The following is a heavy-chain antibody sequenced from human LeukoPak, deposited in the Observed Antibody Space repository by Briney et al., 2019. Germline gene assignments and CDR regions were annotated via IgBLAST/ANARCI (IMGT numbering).Heavy chain of an antibody. CDR1: GGTSSSYA. J-gene: IGHJ4*02. CDR2: IIPIFGTA. V-gene: IGHV1-69*13. Sequence: ASVKVSCKASGGTSSSYAISWVRQAPGQGLESMGGIIPIFGTANYAQKFQGRVTITADESTSTAYMELSSLRSEDTAVYYCARGIEWETTHDYWGQGTLVTVSS. CDR3: ARGIEWETTHDY. D-gene: IGHD1-26*01.